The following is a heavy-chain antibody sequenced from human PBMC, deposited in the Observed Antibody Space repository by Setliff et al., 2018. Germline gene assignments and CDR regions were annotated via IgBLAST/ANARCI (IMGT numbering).Heavy chain of an antibody. V-gene: IGHV4-39*07. Sequence: SETLSLTCTVSGGSISSSSYYWGWIRQPPGKGLEWIGSIYYSGSTCYNPSLKSRVTISVDTSKNQFSLKLSSVTAADTAVYYCARETTYSSSWYGWFDPWGQGTLVTISS. CDR1: GGSISSSSYY. CDR3: ARETTYSSSWYGWFDP. CDR2: IYYSGST. J-gene: IGHJ5*02. D-gene: IGHD6-13*01.